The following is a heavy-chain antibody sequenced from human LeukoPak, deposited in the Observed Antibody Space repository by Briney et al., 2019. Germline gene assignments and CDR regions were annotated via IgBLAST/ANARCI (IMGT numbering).Heavy chain of an antibody. CDR2: IKSKTDGGTT. J-gene: IGHJ4*02. V-gene: IGHV3-15*01. CDR1: GFTFNIAW. CDR3: TTLTMIRRDHADY. Sequence: GGSLRLSCAASGFTFNIAWMNWVRQAPGRGLEWVGRIKSKTDGGTTDYAAPGKGRLPISRDDSKNTLYLQMNSPKTEDTALYYCTTLTMIRRDHADYWGQGTLVTVSS. D-gene: IGHD3-10*01.